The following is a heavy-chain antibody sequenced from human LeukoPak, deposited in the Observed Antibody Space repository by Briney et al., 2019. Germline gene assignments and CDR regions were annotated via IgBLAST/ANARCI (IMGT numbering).Heavy chain of an antibody. Sequence: PGGSLRFSCAASGVMFPSYWMTWVRQAPGKGPEWVANIKQDGSEKYYVDSVKGRFTISRDNAKNSVYLQMNSLRAEDTAVYYCARRHHFGFLDSWGQGTLVTVSS. CDR2: IKQDGSEK. V-gene: IGHV3-7*04. D-gene: IGHD3-10*01. CDR1: GVMFPSYW. J-gene: IGHJ4*02. CDR3: ARRHHFGFLDS.